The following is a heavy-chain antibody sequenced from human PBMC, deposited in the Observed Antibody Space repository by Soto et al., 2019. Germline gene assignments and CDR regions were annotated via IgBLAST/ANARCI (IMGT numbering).Heavy chain of an antibody. CDR2: ISSSSSYI. Sequence: EVQLVESGGGLVKPGGSLRLSCAASGFTFSSYSMNWVRQAPGKGLEWVSSISSSSSYIYYADSVKGRFTISRDNAKNSLYMQMNSLGAEDPAVDYCASDHGGVVVVVAATPESELYYGMDVWGQGTTVTVSS. CDR3: ASDHGGVVVVVAATPESELYYGMDV. V-gene: IGHV3-21*01. D-gene: IGHD2-15*01. J-gene: IGHJ6*02. CDR1: GFTFSSYS.